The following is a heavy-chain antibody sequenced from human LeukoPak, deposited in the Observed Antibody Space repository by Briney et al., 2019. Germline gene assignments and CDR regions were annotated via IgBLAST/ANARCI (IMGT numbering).Heavy chain of an antibody. CDR3: AKTYCGGDCPTTIDY. J-gene: IGHJ4*02. Sequence: GGSLRLSCAASGFTFSSYGMHWVRQAPGKGLEWVAFIRHDGSNKYYADSVKGRFTISRDNSKNTLYLQMNSLRAEDTAVYYCAKTYCGGDCPTTIDYWGQGTLVTVSS. CDR2: IRHDGSNK. V-gene: IGHV3-30*02. CDR1: GFTFSSYG. D-gene: IGHD2-21*01.